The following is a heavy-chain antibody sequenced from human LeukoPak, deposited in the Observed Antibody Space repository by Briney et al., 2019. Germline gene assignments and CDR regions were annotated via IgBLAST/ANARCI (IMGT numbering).Heavy chain of an antibody. J-gene: IGHJ3*02. CDR1: GYTFTDYY. CDR2: VDPEVGET. D-gene: IGHD2-15*01. Sequence: ATVKISCKVSGYTFTDYYMHWVQQAPGKGLEWMGLVDPEVGETIYAEKFQGRVTITADTSTDTAYMELSSLRSEDTAVYYCATDPSPPVVWADAFDIWGQGTMVTVSS. CDR3: ATDPSPPVVWADAFDI. V-gene: IGHV1-69-2*01.